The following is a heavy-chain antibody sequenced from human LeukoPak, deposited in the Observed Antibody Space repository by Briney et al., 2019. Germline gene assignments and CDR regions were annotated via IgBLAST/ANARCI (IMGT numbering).Heavy chain of an antibody. CDR3: ARDPNYYGSGSYPLGMDV. J-gene: IGHJ6*02. CDR2: IYSSGST. Sequence: PSETLSLTCTVSGGSISSYYWSWIRQPAGKGLEWIGRIYSSGSTNYNPSLKSRVTMSVDTSKNQFSLKLSSVTAPDTAVYYCARDPNYYGSGSYPLGMDVWGQGTTVTVSS. D-gene: IGHD3-10*01. CDR1: GGSISSYY. V-gene: IGHV4-4*07.